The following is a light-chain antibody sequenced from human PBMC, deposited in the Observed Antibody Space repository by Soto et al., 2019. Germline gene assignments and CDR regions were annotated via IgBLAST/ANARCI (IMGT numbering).Light chain of an antibody. CDR2: GAS. CDR1: QSVSRTY. V-gene: IGKV3-20*01. CDR3: QQYGSSPT. Sequence: EIVLTQSPGTLSLSPGERATLSCRASQSVSRTYLAWYQQKPGQAPRLLIYGASSRATGIPDRFSGSGSGTDFTLTISRLEPEDFAVYYCQQYGSSPTFGPGTKVDIK. J-gene: IGKJ3*01.